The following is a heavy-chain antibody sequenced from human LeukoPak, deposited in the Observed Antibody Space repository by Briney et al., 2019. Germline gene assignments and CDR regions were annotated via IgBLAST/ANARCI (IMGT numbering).Heavy chain of an antibody. J-gene: IGHJ4*02. CDR3: ALPGPDFDY. Sequence: PSETLSLTCTVSGGSISDYYWSWIRQPPGKGLEWIGYIYYSGSTNYNPSLKSRVTISVDTSKNQFSLKLSSVTAADTAVYYCALPGPDFDYWGQGTLVTVSS. V-gene: IGHV4-59*12. CDR1: GGSISDYY. CDR2: IYYSGST. D-gene: IGHD7-27*01.